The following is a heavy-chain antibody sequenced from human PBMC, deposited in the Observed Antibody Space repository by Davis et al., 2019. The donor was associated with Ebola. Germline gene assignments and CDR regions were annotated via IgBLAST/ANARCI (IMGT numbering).Heavy chain of an antibody. CDR1: GYPFTGYY. J-gene: IGHJ5*02. D-gene: IGHD2-2*02. V-gene: IGHV1-2*02. Sequence: SVTVSCKASGYPFTGYYMHWVRQAPGQGLEWMGWINPNSGGTNYAQKFQGRVTMTRDTSISTAYMELSRLRSDDTAVYYCARDRPAAIRSVNWFDPWGQGTLVTVSS. CDR3: ARDRPAAIRSVNWFDP. CDR2: INPNSGGT.